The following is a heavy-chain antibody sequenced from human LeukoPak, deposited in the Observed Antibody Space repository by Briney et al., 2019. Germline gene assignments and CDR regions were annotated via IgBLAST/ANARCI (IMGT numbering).Heavy chain of an antibody. CDR2: ISGSGGST. CDR1: GGSISSGGYY. CDR3: AKDPRIAVAGYYYYYYMDV. D-gene: IGHD6-19*01. Sequence: PSETLSLTCTVSGGSISSGGYYWSWVRQAPGKGLGWVSAISGSGGSTYYADSVKGRFTISRDNSKNTLYLQMNSLRAEDTAVYYCAKDPRIAVAGYYYYYYMDVWGKGTTVTVSS. V-gene: IGHV3-23*01. J-gene: IGHJ6*03.